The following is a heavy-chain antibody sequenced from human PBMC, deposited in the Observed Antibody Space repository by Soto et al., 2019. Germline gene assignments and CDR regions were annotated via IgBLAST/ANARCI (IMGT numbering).Heavy chain of an antibody. Sequence: TSETLSLTCAVYGGSFSGYYWSWIRQPPGKGLEWIGEINHSGSTNYNPSLKSRVTISVDTSKSQFSLKLSSVTAADTAVYYCAREGQPRRRFGMDVWGQGTTVTVSS. CDR2: INHSGST. J-gene: IGHJ6*02. V-gene: IGHV4-34*01. CDR1: GGSFSGYY. CDR3: AREGQPRRRFGMDV. D-gene: IGHD6-13*01.